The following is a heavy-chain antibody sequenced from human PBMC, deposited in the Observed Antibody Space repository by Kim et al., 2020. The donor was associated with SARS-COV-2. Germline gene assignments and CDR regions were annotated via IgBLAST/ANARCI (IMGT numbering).Heavy chain of an antibody. Sequence: GGSLRLSCAASGFTFSSYSMNWVRQAPGKGLEWVSSISSSSSYIYYADSVKGRFTISRDNAKNSLYLQMNSLRAEDTAVYYCARDWYYYDSSGYYSPYYYYYYGMDVWGQGTTVTVSS. CDR3: ARDWYYYDSSGYYSPYYYYYYGMDV. CDR1: GFTFSSYS. D-gene: IGHD3-22*01. CDR2: ISSSSSYI. V-gene: IGHV3-21*01. J-gene: IGHJ6*02.